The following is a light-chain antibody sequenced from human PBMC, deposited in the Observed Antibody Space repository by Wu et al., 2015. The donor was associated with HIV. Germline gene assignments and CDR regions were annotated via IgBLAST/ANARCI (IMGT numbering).Light chain of an antibody. CDR1: QNVNNW. CDR2: DTS. CDR3: QQYERLKS. J-gene: IGKJ2*01. V-gene: IGKV1-5*01. Sequence: DIQMTQSPSTLSASVGDRVTITCRASQNVNNWLAWYQQKPGKAPQLLIYDTSTLEWGVPSRFTGSGFGTEFTLTINSLQPDDFATYYCQQYERLKSFGQGTKLEIK.